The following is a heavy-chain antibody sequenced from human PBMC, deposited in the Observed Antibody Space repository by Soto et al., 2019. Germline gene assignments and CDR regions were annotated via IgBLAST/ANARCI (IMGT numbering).Heavy chain of an antibody. CDR2: ISGYNGNT. D-gene: IGHD3-22*01. CDR1: GYSFTSYG. CDR3: ARVLEASGSQLYGMDV. V-gene: IGHV1-18*01. Sequence: QIQVVQSGAEVKKPGASVKVSCKASGYSFTSYGISWVRQAPGQGLEWMGWISGYNGNTKYGQKFQGRGPMTTDTTTSTADMELRSLRSDDTTVYYCARVLEASGSQLYGMDVWAQGTTVTVSS. J-gene: IGHJ6*02.